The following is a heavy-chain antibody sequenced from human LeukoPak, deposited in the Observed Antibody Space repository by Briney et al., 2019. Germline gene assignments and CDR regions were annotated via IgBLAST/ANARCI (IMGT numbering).Heavy chain of an antibody. J-gene: IGHJ4*02. CDR1: GFTFSNAW. CDR3: TTKIITMNYAVDY. D-gene: IGHD3-22*01. Sequence: GGSLRLSCAASGFTFSNAWMSWVRQAPGKGLEWVGRIKSKTDGGTTDYAAPVKGRFTISRDDSKNTLYLQMNGLKTEDTAVYYCTTKIITMNYAVDYWGQGTLVTVSS. CDR2: IKSKTDGGTT. V-gene: IGHV3-15*01.